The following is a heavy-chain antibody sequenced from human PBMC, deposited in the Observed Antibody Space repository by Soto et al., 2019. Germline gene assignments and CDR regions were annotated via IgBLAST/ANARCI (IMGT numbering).Heavy chain of an antibody. CDR2: IIPIFGTA. CDR1: GGTFSSYA. V-gene: IGHV1-69*13. Sequence: SVKVSCKASGGTFSSYAISWVLQAPGQGLEWMGGIIPIFGTANYAQKFQGRVTITADESTSTAYMELSSLRSEDTAVYYCARDISRLLNWFAPWGQGNLVTVSS. CDR3: ARDISRLLNWFAP. D-gene: IGHD1-26*01. J-gene: IGHJ5*02.